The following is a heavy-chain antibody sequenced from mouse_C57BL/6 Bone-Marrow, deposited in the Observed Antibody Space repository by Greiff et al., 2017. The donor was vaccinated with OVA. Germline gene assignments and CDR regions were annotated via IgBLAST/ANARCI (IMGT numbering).Heavy chain of an antibody. J-gene: IGHJ4*01. V-gene: IGHV1-64*01. Sequence: VKLQQPGAELVKPGASVKLSCKASGYTFTSYWMHWVKQRPGQGLEWIGMIHPNSGSTNYNEKFKSKATLTVDKSSSTAYMQLSSLTSEDSAVYYCARERGYAMDYWCQGTSVTVSS. CDR3: ARERGYAMDY. CDR1: GYTFTSYW. CDR2: IHPNSGST.